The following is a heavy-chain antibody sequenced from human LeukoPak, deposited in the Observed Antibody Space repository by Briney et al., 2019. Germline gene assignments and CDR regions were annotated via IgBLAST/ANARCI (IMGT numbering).Heavy chain of an antibody. V-gene: IGHV4-34*01. CDR3: ADGNWFDP. J-gene: IGHJ5*02. CDR1: GRSFSGYY. Sequence: SSETLSLTCAVYGRSFSGYYWSWIRQPPGKGLEWIGEINHSGSTNYNPSLKSRVTISVDKSKNQFSLKLSSVTAADTAVFYCADGNWFDPWGQGTLVTVSS. CDR2: INHSGST.